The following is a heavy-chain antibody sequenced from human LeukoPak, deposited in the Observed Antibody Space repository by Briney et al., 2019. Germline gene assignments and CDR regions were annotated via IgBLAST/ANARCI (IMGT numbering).Heavy chain of an antibody. V-gene: IGHV4-39*01. D-gene: IGHD6-13*01. CDR2: IYSSGST. Sequence: PSATLSLTCTVSGGSISSSSYYWGWIRQPPGKGLEWIGSIYSSGSTYYNPSLKSRVTISVDTSKNQFSLNLNSVTAADTAVYYCARHVQSAAAGIRRFDFWGQGTLVTVSS. CDR1: GGSISSSSYY. J-gene: IGHJ4*02. CDR3: ARHVQSAAAGIRRFDF.